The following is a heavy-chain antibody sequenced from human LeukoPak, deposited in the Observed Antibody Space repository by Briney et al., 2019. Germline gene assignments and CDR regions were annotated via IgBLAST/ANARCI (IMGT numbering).Heavy chain of an antibody. CDR3: ARDDSYDSSGYSFDY. CDR2: IYYSGT. D-gene: IGHD3-22*01. J-gene: IGHJ4*02. Sequence: PSETLSLTCTVSGGSISSYYWSWIRQPPGKGLEWIGYIYYSGTNYNPSLKSRVTISVDTSKNQFSLKLSSVTAADTAVYYCARDDSYDSSGYSFDYWGQGTLVTVSS. CDR1: GGSISSYY. V-gene: IGHV4-59*01.